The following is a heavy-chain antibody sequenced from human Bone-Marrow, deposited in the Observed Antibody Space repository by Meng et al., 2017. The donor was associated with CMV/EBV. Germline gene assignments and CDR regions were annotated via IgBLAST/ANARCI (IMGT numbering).Heavy chain of an antibody. Sequence: SVKVSCKASGGTFSSYTISWVRQAPGQGLEWMGRIIPILGIANYAQKFQGRVTITADKSTSTAYMELSSLRSDDTAVYYCARGGGVYNWIPTGNWFDPWGQGTLVTVSS. CDR1: GGTFSSYT. CDR3: ARGGGVYNWIPTGNWFDP. D-gene: IGHD1-20*01. CDR2: IIPILGIA. V-gene: IGHV1-69*02. J-gene: IGHJ5*02.